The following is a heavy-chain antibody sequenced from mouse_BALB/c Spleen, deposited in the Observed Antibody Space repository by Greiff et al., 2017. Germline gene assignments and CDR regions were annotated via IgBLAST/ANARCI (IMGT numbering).Heavy chain of an antibody. D-gene: IGHD1-1*01. CDR2: IYPGNGDT. CDR1: GYTFTSYN. CDR3: ARWEMATVVMDY. V-gene: IGHV1-12*01. J-gene: IGHJ4*01. Sequence: LQQPGAELVKPGASVKMSCKASGYTFTSYNMHWVKQTPGQGLEWIGAIYPGNGDTSYNQKFKGKATLTADKSSSTAYMQLSSLTSEDSAVYYCARWEMATVVMDYWGQGTSVTVSS.